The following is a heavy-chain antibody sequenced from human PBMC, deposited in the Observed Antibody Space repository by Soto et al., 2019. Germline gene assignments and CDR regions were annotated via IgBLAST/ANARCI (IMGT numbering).Heavy chain of an antibody. CDR1: GYSFTDYH. V-gene: IGHV1-2*04. CDR3: ARGDSTDCSNGVCSFFYNHDMDV. Sequence: QVHLVESGAEVKKPGASVKVSCKASGYSFTDYHIHWVRQAPGQGLEWLGRINPKSGGTSTAQKFQGWVTMTTDTSISTASMELTRLTSDDTAIYYCARGDSTDCSNGVCSFFYNHDMDVWGQGTTVTVSS. CDR2: INPKSGGT. D-gene: IGHD2-8*01. J-gene: IGHJ6*02.